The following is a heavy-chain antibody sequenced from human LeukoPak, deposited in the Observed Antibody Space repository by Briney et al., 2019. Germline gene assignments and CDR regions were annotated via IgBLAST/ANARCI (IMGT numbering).Heavy chain of an antibody. CDR2: IYSGGST. V-gene: IGHV3-66*04. Sequence: GGSLRLSCAASGFTFSSNYMSWVRQAPGKGLEWVSVIYSGGSTYYADSVKGRFTISRDNSKNTLYLQMNSLRAEDTAVYYCARRIAVAWFDPWGQGTLVTVSS. J-gene: IGHJ5*02. CDR1: GFTFSSNY. D-gene: IGHD6-19*01. CDR3: ARRIAVAWFDP.